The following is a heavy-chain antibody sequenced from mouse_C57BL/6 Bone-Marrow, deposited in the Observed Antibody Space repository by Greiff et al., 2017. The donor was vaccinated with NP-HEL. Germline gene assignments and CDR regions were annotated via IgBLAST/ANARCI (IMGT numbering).Heavy chain of an antibody. Sequence: LVAPSQSLSITCTVSGFSLTSYGVHWVRQPPGKGLEWLVVIWSDGSTTYNSALKSRLSISKDNSKSQVFLKMNSLQTDDTAMYYCARHTRFITTVPYAMDYWGQGTSVTVSS. J-gene: IGHJ4*01. V-gene: IGHV2-6-2*01. CDR2: IWSDGST. CDR1: GFSLTSYG. D-gene: IGHD1-1*01. CDR3: ARHTRFITTVPYAMDY.